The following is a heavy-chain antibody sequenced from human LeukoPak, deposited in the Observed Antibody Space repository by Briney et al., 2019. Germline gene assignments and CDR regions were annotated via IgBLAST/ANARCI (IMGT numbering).Heavy chain of an antibody. J-gene: IGHJ4*02. Sequence: GGSLRLSCAASGFTFSDYAMTWVRQAPGKGLEWVSSISGSGGSTYYADSVKGRFTISRDNSMNTLYLQMNSLRADDTAVYYCARAFYGLDYWGQGTLVTVSS. CDR2: ISGSGGST. CDR1: GFTFSDYA. D-gene: IGHD3-10*01. CDR3: ARAFYGLDY. V-gene: IGHV3-23*01.